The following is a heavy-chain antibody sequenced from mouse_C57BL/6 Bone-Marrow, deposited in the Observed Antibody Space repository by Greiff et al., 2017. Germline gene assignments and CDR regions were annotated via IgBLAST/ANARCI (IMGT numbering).Heavy chain of an antibody. V-gene: IGHV1-15*01. Sequence: VQLQQSGAELVRPGASVTLSCKASGYTFTDYEMHWVKQTPVHGLEWIGAIDPATGGTAYNQKFKGKATLTADKSSSTAYMELRSLTSEDSAVYYCTRGEVNSGFYSYYFDYGGQGATLTVSS. D-gene: IGHD1-1*01. CDR3: TRGEVNSGFYSYYFDY. CDR2: IDPATGGT. CDR1: GYTFTDYE. J-gene: IGHJ2*01.